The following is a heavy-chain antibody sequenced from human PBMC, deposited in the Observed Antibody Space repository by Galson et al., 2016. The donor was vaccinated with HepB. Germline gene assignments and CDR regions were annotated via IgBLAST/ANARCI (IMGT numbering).Heavy chain of an antibody. V-gene: IGHV3-30*04. J-gene: IGHJ6*04. CDR2: ISSDGSNK. D-gene: IGHD6-19*01. CDR3: ARDYRYSSGWSTSYYVMDV. CDR1: GFTFRSYA. Sequence: SLRLSCAASGFTFRSYAMHWVRQAPGKGLEWVAVISSDGSNKYYVDSVKGRFTISRDNSRNTLYLQMNGLRAEDTAVYYCARDYRYSSGWSTSYYVMDVWGQRDHGHRLL.